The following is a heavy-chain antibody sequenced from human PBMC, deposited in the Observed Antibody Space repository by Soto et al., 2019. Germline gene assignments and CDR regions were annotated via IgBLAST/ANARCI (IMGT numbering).Heavy chain of an antibody. V-gene: IGHV3-73*02. CDR3: SCSSSGDDY. CDR1: GFTFSGSV. Sequence: EVQLVESGGGLVQPGGSLKLSCAASGFTFSGSVLHWIRQSSGKGLEWVGRIRTKTNNYATTYAASVKGRFTISRDHSSNTAYLHLNSLKTEDTAVYYCSCSSSGDDYCGQATLVTVSS. J-gene: IGHJ4*02. CDR2: IRTKTNNYAT. D-gene: IGHD3-10*02.